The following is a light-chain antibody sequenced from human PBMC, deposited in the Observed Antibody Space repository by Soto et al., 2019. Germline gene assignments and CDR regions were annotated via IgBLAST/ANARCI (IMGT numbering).Light chain of an antibody. V-gene: IGLV2-11*01. CDR2: DVT. Sequence: QSVLTQPHSVSGSPGQSVTISCTGTSSDVGGYNFVSWYQQHPGKVPKLMICDVTIRPSGVPDRFSGSKSGNTASLTISGLQADDEADYYCCSFVGTDSSFVFGSGTKLTVL. J-gene: IGLJ1*01. CDR3: CSFVGTDSSFV. CDR1: SSDVGGYNF.